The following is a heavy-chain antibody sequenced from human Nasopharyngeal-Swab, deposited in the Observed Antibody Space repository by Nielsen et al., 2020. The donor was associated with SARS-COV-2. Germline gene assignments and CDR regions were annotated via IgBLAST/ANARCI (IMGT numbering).Heavy chain of an antibody. CDR2: INPGGGST. CDR1: GYTFTRQY. CDR3: ARDDCITDSCSSGYYNYGMDV. D-gene: IGHD2-15*01. J-gene: IGHJ6*02. Sequence: ASVKVSCKASGYTFTRQYIHWVRQAPGQGLEWMGIINPGGGSTRYAQNFQGRVTMTRDTSTSTVYMEVSSLRSEDTAVYYCARDDCITDSCSSGYYNYGMDVWGQGTTVTRLL. V-gene: IGHV1-46*01.